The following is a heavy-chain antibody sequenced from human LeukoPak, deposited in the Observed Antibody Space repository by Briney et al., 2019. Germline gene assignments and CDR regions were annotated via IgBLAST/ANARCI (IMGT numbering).Heavy chain of an antibody. Sequence: SETLSLTCTVSGGSISSYYWSWIRQPAGKGLEWIGRIYTSGSTNYNPSLKSRVTMSVDTSKNQFSLKLSSVTAADTAVYYCATNHAAAAFFDYWGQGTLVTVSS. CDR1: GGSISSYY. CDR2: IYTSGST. J-gene: IGHJ4*02. CDR3: ATNHAAAAFFDY. V-gene: IGHV4-4*07. D-gene: IGHD6-13*01.